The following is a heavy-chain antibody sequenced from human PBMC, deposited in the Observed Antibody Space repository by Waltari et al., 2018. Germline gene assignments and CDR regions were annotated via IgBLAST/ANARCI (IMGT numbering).Heavy chain of an antibody. CDR1: GLPSRDYG. V-gene: IGHV3-30*02. CDR2: IRYDASDI. Sequence: QVHLAESGGGVVQPGGSLRISCAASGLPSRDYGMHWVRQAPGKGLEWVAFIRYDASDIYYRDSVKGRFTISRDNSKNTLFLQMSSLRPEDTAVYYCAKVGVGLTTWYPFDVWGQGTMVTVSS. D-gene: IGHD1-1*01. J-gene: IGHJ3*01. CDR3: AKVGVGLTTWYPFDV.